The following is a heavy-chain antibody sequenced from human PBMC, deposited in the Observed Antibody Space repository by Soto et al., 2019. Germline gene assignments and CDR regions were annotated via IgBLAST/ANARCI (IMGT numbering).Heavy chain of an antibody. CDR1: GGSISSGGYY. V-gene: IGHV4-31*03. J-gene: IGHJ4*02. Sequence: SETLSLTCTVSGGSISSGGYYWSWIRQHPGKGLEWIGYIYYSGSTYYNPSLKSRVTISVDTSKNQFSLKLSSVTAADTAVYYCARNFWSGYYPIKPFDYWGQGTLVTVSS. D-gene: IGHD3-3*01. CDR2: IYYSGST. CDR3: ARNFWSGYYPIKPFDY.